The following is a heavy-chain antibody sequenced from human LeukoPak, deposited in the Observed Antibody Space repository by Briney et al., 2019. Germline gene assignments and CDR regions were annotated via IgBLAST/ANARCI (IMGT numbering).Heavy chain of an antibody. J-gene: IGHJ4*02. D-gene: IGHD6-19*01. CDR3: AKDQDTSAWFWDS. CDR1: GFTFEDYG. V-gene: IGHV3-43D*03. Sequence: GGSLRLSCAASGFTFEDYGMHWVRQAPGKGLEWVSLISWEGGSTYHADSVKGRFTISRDNSKNFLYLQMDSLRTEDTAFYYCAKDQDTSAWFWDSWGQGTLVTVSS. CDR2: ISWEGGST.